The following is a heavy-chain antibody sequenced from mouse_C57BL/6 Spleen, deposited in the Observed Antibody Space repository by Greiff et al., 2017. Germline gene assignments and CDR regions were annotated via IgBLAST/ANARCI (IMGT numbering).Heavy chain of an antibody. CDR1: GFSFNTYA. CDR3: VRLRYYGSSPYFCH. J-gene: IGHJ2*01. V-gene: IGHV10-1*01. CDR2: IRSKSNNYAT. D-gene: IGHD1-1*01. Sequence: EVKLVESGGGLVQPKGSLQLSCAASGFSFNTYAMNWVRQAPGKGLEWVARIRSKSNNYATYSADSVKDRFTISRDDSESMLYLQMYNLKTEDTAIFYLVRLRYYGSSPYFCHWGQSTTPSVSS.